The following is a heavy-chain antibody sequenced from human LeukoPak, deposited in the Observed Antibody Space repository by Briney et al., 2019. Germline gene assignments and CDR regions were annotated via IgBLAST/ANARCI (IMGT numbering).Heavy chain of an antibody. J-gene: IGHJ1*01. D-gene: IGHD1-14*01. V-gene: IGHV3-23*01. Sequence: PGGSLRLSCAASGFTFSNYAMSWVRQAPGKGLEWVSAISGSGGRTYYADSVKGRFTISRDNSKNTLYLQMSSLKTEDTAVYYCLSLPGEDFQHWGQGTLVTVSS. CDR3: LSLPGEDFQH. CDR2: ISGSGGRT. CDR1: GFTFSNYA.